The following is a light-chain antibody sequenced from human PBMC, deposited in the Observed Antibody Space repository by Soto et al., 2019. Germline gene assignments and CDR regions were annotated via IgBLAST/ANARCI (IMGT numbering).Light chain of an antibody. CDR3: QQYNNWPST. CDR1: QSVRTY. V-gene: IGKV3D-15*01. Sequence: IVLTQSPVTLSLSPWERATLSCRASQSVRTYLAWYQVKPGQAPRLLIYGTSSRATGIPDRFSGSGSGTDFTLTISNLQSEDFVVYYCQQYNNWPSTFGQGTKVDIK. CDR2: GTS. J-gene: IGKJ1*01.